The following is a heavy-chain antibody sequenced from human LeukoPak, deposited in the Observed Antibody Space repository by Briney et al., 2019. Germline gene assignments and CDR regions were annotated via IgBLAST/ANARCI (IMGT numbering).Heavy chain of an antibody. CDR2: VPFRGGT. CDR3: ARGGPYGDPYTF. D-gene: IGHD4-17*01. CDR1: GASITDSGYY. V-gene: IGHV4-30-4*01. Sequence: SETLSLTCSVSGASITDSGYYWSWIRQPPGKGLELIGFVPFRGGTYYSPPLMSRVTISQDTSKNQFSLSLTSVTAADTAVYFCARGGPYGDPYTFWGQGRMIAVS. J-gene: IGHJ4*02.